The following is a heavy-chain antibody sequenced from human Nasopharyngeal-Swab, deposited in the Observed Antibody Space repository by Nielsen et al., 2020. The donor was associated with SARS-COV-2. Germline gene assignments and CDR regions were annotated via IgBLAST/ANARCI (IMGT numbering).Heavy chain of an antibody. V-gene: IGHV3-30*03. Sequence: GESLKISCAVPAFIFSCCGMHWVRQAPGKGLEWVAFIAHDASNEYYGDSVKGRFSISRDSSKNTLYLQMDSLRGEDTAVYYCARDAPAHYGAFYWGRGTLVTVSS. CDR1: AFIFSCCG. CDR2: IAHDASNE. J-gene: IGHJ4*02. D-gene: IGHD4-17*01. CDR3: ARDAPAHYGAFY.